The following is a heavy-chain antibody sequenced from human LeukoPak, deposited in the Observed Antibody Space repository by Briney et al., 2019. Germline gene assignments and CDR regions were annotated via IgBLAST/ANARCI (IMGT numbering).Heavy chain of an antibody. J-gene: IGHJ4*02. CDR1: GGSISSSSYY. Sequence: SETLSLTCTVSGGSISSSSYYWGWIRQPPGKGLEWIGYIYYSGSTYYNPSLKSRVTISVDTSKNQFSLKLSSVTAADTAVYYCASGMVYARDWGQGTLVTVSS. CDR2: IYYSGST. CDR3: ASGMVYARD. D-gene: IGHD2-8*01. V-gene: IGHV4-30-4*08.